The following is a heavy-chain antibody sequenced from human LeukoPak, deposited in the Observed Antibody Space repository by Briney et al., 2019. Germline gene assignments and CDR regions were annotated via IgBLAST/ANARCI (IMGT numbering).Heavy chain of an antibody. V-gene: IGHV1-2*02. J-gene: IGHJ6*02. CDR3: ARDRVVVVPAATRSSHYYYYGMDV. Sequence: GASVKVSGKASGYTFSGYYMHWVRQAPGQGLEWMGWINPNSGGSNYAQKFQGRVTMTRDTSISTAYMELSRLRSDDTAVYYCARDRVVVVPAATRSSHYYYYGMDVWGQGTTVTVSS. D-gene: IGHD2-2*01. CDR1: GYTFSGYY. CDR2: INPNSGGS.